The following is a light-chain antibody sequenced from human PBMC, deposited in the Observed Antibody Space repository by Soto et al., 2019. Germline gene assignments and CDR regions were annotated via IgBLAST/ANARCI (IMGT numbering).Light chain of an antibody. CDR1: SSDVGSYNL. J-gene: IGLJ2*01. V-gene: IGLV2-23*03. CDR3: CSYAGSTTFDVV. Sequence: QSALTQPASVSGSPGQSITISCTGTSSDVGSYNLVSWYQQHPGKAPKLMIYEGSKRPSGVSDRFSGSKSGNTASLTISGLQAEDEAHYYCCSYAGSTTFDVVFGGGTQLTVL. CDR2: EGS.